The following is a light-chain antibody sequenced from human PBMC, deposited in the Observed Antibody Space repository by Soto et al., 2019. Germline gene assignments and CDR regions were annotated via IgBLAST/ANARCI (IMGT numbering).Light chain of an antibody. CDR3: QHYNTYSPGT. CDR1: QSVSSW. V-gene: IGKV1-5*01. CDR2: DAS. J-gene: IGKJ1*01. Sequence: DIQMTQTPATLSAFAGDRVTVTCRASQSVSSWVAWYQEKPGRGPKLLIYDASTWQSGVPSRFIGSGSGTEFTLTNTSLQPDDFATYYCQHYNTYSPGTFGQGTRVEVK.